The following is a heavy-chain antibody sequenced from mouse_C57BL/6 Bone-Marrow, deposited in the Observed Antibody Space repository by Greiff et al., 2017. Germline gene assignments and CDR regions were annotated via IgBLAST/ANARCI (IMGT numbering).Heavy chain of an antibody. V-gene: IGHV1-15*01. Sequence: VQLQPSGAELVRPGASVTLSCKASGYTFTDYEMHWVKQTPVHGLEWIGAIDPETGGTAYNQKFKGKAILTADKSSSTAYMQLRSLTSEDSAVYYFTMITRYFDVWGRGTAATVSS. CDR2: IDPETGGT. CDR1: GYTFTDYE. J-gene: IGHJ1*03. CDR3: TMITRYFDV. D-gene: IGHD2-4*01.